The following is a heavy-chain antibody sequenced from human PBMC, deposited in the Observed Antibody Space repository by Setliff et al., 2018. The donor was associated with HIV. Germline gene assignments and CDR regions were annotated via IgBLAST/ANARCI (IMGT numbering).Heavy chain of an antibody. D-gene: IGHD3-3*02. CDR3: TRKLAPGHGMDV. CDR2: ISSSSSTI. Sequence: ETLSLTCTVSGGSTSNEYWSWVRQAPGKGLEWVSYISSSSSTIYYADSVKGRFTISRDNAKNSLYLQMDSLRVEDTTVYYCTRKLAPGHGMDVWGQGTTVTV. V-gene: IGHV3-48*04. CDR1: GGSTSNEY. J-gene: IGHJ6*02.